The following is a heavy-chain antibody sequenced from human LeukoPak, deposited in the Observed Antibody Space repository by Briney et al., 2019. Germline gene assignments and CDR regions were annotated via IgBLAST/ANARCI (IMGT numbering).Heavy chain of an antibody. CDR1: GFTFSSYA. D-gene: IGHD3-3*01. Sequence: PGRSLRLSCAASGFTFSSYAMHWVRQAPGKGLEWVAVISYDGSNKYYADSVKGRFTISRDNSKNTLYLQMNSLRAEDTAVHYCARDRKPPFWSGYFGWFDPWGQGTLVTVSS. J-gene: IGHJ5*02. CDR2: ISYDGSNK. CDR3: ARDRKPPFWSGYFGWFDP. V-gene: IGHV3-30-3*01.